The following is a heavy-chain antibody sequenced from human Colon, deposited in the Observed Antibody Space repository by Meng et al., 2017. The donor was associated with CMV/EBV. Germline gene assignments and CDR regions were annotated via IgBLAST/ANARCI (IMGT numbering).Heavy chain of an antibody. J-gene: IGHJ4*02. CDR3: ARVGVNKPFDY. V-gene: IGHV3-20*04. D-gene: IGHD1-26*01. CDR2: VNLNGGST. CDR1: GSTFNDYG. Sequence: GGSLRLSCAVSGSTFNDYGMSWVRQGPGKGPEWVSGVNLNGGSTRYADSVKGRFTISRDNAKNSLFLQINSLRPEDTAVFFCARVGVNKPFDYWGQGTLVTVSS.